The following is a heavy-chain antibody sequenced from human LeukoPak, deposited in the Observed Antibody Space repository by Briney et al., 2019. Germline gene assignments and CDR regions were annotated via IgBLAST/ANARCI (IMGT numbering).Heavy chain of an antibody. CDR3: ANFFYYGMEV. Sequence: GGSLRLSCAASGFIFTNYFMSWVRQAPGKGLEWVASIKHDGSEKYYVDSVKGRFTISRDNVKNSLYLQMNSLRAEDTAVYYCANFFYYGMEVWGQGTTDTVSS. CDR2: IKHDGSEK. D-gene: IGHD2/OR15-2a*01. V-gene: IGHV3-7*01. CDR1: GFIFTNYF. J-gene: IGHJ6*02.